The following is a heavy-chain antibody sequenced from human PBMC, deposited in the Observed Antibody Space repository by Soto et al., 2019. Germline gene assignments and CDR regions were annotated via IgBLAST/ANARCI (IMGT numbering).Heavy chain of an antibody. J-gene: IGHJ5*01. CDR1: GDSVSSSSVT. CDR3: VRLIGNSWLDF. V-gene: IGHV6-1*01. Sequence: SQTLSLTCAISGDSVSSSSVTWNWIRQSLSRGLEWLGRTYYRSKWYNDYAESVKSRITINPDTSKNQFSLHLNSVIPEDTAVYYCVRLIGNSWLDFWGQGTLVTVSS. CDR2: TYYRSKWYN. D-gene: IGHD1-26*01.